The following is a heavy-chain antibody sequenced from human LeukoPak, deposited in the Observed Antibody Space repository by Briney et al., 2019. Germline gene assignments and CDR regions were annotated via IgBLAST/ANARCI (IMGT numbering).Heavy chain of an antibody. Sequence: PGGSLRLSCAASGFTFSSYEMNWVRQAPGKGLEWVSYISSSGSTIYYADSVKGRFTISRDNAKNSPYLQMNSLRAEDTAVYYCARGSRVLRYFDWSYDYWGQGTLVTVSS. V-gene: IGHV3-48*03. J-gene: IGHJ4*02. CDR2: ISSSGSTI. CDR3: ARGSRVLRYFDWSYDY. CDR1: GFTFSSYE. D-gene: IGHD3-9*01.